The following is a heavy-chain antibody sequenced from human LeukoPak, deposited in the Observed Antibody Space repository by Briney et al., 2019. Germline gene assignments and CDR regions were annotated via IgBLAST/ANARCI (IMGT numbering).Heavy chain of an antibody. CDR3: TTDPLVVLDY. Sequence: GGSLRLSCAASGLTFSRYYMHWVRQAPGKGLEWVGRIKSKTDGGATDYAAPVKGRFTISRDDSKNTLYLQMNSLKTEDTAVYYCTTDPLVVLDYWGQGTLVTVSS. J-gene: IGHJ4*02. CDR1: GLTFSRYY. D-gene: IGHD3-22*01. CDR2: IKSKTDGGAT. V-gene: IGHV3-15*01.